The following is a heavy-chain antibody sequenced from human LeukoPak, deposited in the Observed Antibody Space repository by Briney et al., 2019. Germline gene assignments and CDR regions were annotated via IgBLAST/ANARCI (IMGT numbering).Heavy chain of an antibody. V-gene: IGHV3-7*01. J-gene: IGHJ6*02. Sequence: GGSLRLSCAASGFTFSSYWMSWVRQAPGKGLEWVANIKQDGSEKYYVDSVKGRFTISRDNAKNSLYLQMNSLRAEDTAVYYCARDRDLYCSGGSCSTRVYYYYGMDVWGQGTTVTVSS. CDR1: GFTFSSYW. D-gene: IGHD2-15*01. CDR2: IKQDGSEK. CDR3: ARDRDLYCSGGSCSTRVYYYYGMDV.